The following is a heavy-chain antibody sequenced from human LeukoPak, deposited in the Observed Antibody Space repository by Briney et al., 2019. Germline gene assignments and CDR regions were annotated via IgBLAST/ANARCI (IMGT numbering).Heavy chain of an antibody. CDR1: GGSISSYY. J-gene: IGHJ4*02. V-gene: IGHV4-59*01. CDR2: IYYSGST. CDR3: ARALSHVVTHSTYFDY. Sequence: PSETLSLTCTVSGGSISSYYWSWIRQPPGKGLEWIGYIYYSGSTNYNPSLKSRVTISVDTSKNQLSLKLSSVTAADTAVYYCARALSHVVTHSTYFDYWGQGTLVTVSS. D-gene: IGHD2/OR15-2a*01.